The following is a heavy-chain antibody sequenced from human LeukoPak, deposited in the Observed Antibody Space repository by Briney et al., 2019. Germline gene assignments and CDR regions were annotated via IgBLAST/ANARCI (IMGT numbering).Heavy chain of an antibody. CDR2: INHDGSEK. CDR3: ARSKQYTSALDY. V-gene: IGHV3-7*01. J-gene: IGHJ4*02. CDR1: GFTFGTYW. D-gene: IGHD1-26*01. Sequence: GGSLRLPCAASGFTFGTYWMSWVRQAPGKGLEWVANINHDGSEKNYVDSVKSRFTISRDNAKNSLYLQMSSLRGEDTALYYCARSKQYTSALDYWGQGTLVTVSS.